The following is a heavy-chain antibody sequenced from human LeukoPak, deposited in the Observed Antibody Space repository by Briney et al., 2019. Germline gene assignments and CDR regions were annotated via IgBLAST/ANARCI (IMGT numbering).Heavy chain of an antibody. Sequence: ASVTVSCTASGYTFTSYYMHWVRQAPGQGLEWMGIINPSGGSTSYAQRFQGRVTMTRDTSTSTVYMELSSLRSEDTAVYCCARVGGKQQLDIVYWGQGTLVTVSS. D-gene: IGHD6-13*01. V-gene: IGHV1-46*01. J-gene: IGHJ4*02. CDR3: ARVGGKQQLDIVY. CDR2: INPSGGST. CDR1: GYTFTSYY.